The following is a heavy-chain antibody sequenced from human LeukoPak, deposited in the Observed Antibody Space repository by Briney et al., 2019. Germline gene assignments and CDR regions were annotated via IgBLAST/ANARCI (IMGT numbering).Heavy chain of an antibody. D-gene: IGHD3-10*01. J-gene: IGHJ4*02. CDR2: INHSGST. CDR1: GYSISSGYY. CDR3: ARHGGELLWFGELPYYFDY. Sequence: SATLSLTCTVSGYSISSGYYWGWIRQPRGKGLEWIGEINHSGSTNYNPSLKSRVTISVDTSKNQFSLKLSSVTAADTAVYYCARHGGELLWFGELPYYFDYWGQGTLVTVSS. V-gene: IGHV4-38-2*02.